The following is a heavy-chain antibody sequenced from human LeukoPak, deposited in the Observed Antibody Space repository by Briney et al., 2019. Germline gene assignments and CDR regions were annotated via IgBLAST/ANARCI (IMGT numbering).Heavy chain of an antibody. D-gene: IGHD3-9*01. CDR3: ARHQSGTGYYYFDY. V-gene: IGHV4-30-4*01. Sequence: SETLSLTCTVSGGSISSGDYYWSWIRLPPGKGLEWIGHIYYSGRTYYNPSLKSRVTISVDTSKNQFSLKLSSVTAADTAVYYCARHQSGTGYYYFDYWGQGTLVTVSS. J-gene: IGHJ4*02. CDR2: IYYSGRT. CDR1: GGSISSGDYY.